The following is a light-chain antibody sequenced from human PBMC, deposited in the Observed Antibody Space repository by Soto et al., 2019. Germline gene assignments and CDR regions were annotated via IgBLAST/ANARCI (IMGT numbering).Light chain of an antibody. V-gene: IGLV1-40*01. J-gene: IGLJ2*01. CDR3: QSYDSSVSKVV. Sequence: QSVLTQPPSVSGAPGQRVTISCTGSSSNIGAGYDVHWYQQLPGTAPKLLIYGNSNRPSGVPDRFSGSKSGTSASLANTGLQAEDEADYYCQSYDSSVSKVVFGGGTKLTVL. CDR2: GNS. CDR1: SSNIGAGYD.